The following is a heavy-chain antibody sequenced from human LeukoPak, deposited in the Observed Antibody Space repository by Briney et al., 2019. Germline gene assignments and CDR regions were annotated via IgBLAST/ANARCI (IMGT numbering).Heavy chain of an antibody. CDR3: AGRRSSGWYAY. V-gene: IGHV3-53*01. D-gene: IGHD6-19*01. CDR1: GFTVSSNY. CDR2: IYDSGTT. J-gene: IGHJ4*02. Sequence: GGSLRLSCATSGFTVSSNYMSWVRQAPGKGPEWVPVIYDSGTTYYADSVKGRFLIFRDTSKNTVDLQMSSLRVEDTAVYYCAGRRSSGWYAYWGQGTLVTVSS.